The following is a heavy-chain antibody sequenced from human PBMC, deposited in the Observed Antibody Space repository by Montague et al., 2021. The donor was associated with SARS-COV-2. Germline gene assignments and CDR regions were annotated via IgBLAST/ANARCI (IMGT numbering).Heavy chain of an antibody. Sequence: SETLSLPCTASGGSISSSYWTWIRQPPGKGLEWIGYIYYSGSTSYNPSLKSRVTMSVDTSKNQFSLKLSSVTAADTAVYYCARSSGSYSTFDFWGQGTLVTVSS. CDR1: GGSISSSY. D-gene: IGHD3-10*01. CDR3: ARSSGSYSTFDF. J-gene: IGHJ4*02. CDR2: IYYSGST. V-gene: IGHV4-59*08.